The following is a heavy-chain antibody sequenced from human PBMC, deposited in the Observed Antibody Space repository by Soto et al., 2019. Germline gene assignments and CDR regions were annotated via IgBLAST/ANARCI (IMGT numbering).Heavy chain of an antibody. J-gene: IGHJ4*02. Sequence: QVQLVQSGAEVKKPGSSAKVSCKASGGTFSSYAISWVRQAPGQGLEWMGGIIPIFGTANYAQKFQGRVTITADESTSTAYMELSSLRSEDTAVYYCARDGYSSSSYYFDYWGQGTLVTVSS. CDR1: GGTFSSYA. D-gene: IGHD6-6*01. CDR3: ARDGYSSSSYYFDY. V-gene: IGHV1-69*01. CDR2: IIPIFGTA.